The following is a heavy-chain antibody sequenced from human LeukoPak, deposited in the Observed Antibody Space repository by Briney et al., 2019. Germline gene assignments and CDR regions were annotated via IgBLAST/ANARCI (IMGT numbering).Heavy chain of an antibody. CDR2: ISSSGTTI. CDR1: GFTFSRYE. V-gene: IGHV3-48*03. D-gene: IGHD1-26*01. Sequence: GGSLRLSCVVSGFTFSRYEMNWVRQAPGKGLEWVSYISSSGTTIHYADSVKGRFTVSRDNAKSSLFLQMNSLRVEDTGVYYCARVAYSGSYYFDYWGQGTLVTVSS. J-gene: IGHJ4*02. CDR3: ARVAYSGSYYFDY.